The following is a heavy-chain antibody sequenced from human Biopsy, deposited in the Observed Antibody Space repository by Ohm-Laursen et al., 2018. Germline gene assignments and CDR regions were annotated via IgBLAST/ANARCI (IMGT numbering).Heavy chain of an antibody. Sequence: SVKVSCKAPGGTFSNYGVNWVRQAPGQGLEWLGGNIPILGTGNYAQKFQDRVTVAADTSTSTATMELRSLRSDDTAVYYCATKLTGYFHHWGQGTLVIVS. J-gene: IGHJ1*01. CDR3: ATKLTGYFHH. CDR1: GGTFSNYG. CDR2: NIPILGTG. D-gene: IGHD3-9*01. V-gene: IGHV1-69*06.